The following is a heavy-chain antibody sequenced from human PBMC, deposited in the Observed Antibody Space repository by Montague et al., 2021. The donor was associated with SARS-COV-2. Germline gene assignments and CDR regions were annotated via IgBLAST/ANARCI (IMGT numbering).Heavy chain of an antibody. V-gene: IGHV4-30-4*08. J-gene: IGHJ6*02. D-gene: IGHD2-21*02. CDR1: GGAINRGVYY. CDR2: IYSTGDT. CDR3: AREVVHVDVLTDIPKVLYYGLDV. Sequence: TLSLTCTVSGGAINRGVYYWTWIRQPPGKGLEWIGNIYSTGDTSYSPSLKGRVGISLDTSKNQVSLNLRSVAAADTAVYYCAREVVHVDVLTDIPKVLYYGLDVWGQGTTVVVSS.